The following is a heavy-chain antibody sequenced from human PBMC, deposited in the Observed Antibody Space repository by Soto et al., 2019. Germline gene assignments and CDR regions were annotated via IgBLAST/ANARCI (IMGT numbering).Heavy chain of an antibody. V-gene: IGHV1-18*01. CDR2: ISAYNGNT. Sequence: QGQLVQSGAEVKEPGASVKVSCKASGYTFTSYGISWVRQAPGQGLEWMGWISAYNGNTNYAQKLQGRVTMTTDTSTSTAYMELRSLRSDDTAVYYCARDQDYYDSSGYDAFDIWGQGTMVTVSS. CDR3: ARDQDYYDSSGYDAFDI. J-gene: IGHJ3*02. D-gene: IGHD3-22*01. CDR1: GYTFTSYG.